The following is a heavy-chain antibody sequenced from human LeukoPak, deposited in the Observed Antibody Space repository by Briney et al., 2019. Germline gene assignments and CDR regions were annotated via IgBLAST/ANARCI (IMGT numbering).Heavy chain of an antibody. V-gene: IGHV4-34*01. Sequence: SETLSLTCAVYGGSFSGYYWSWIRQPPGKGLEWIGEINHSGSTNYNPSLKSRVTISVDTSKNQFSLKLSSVTAADTAVYYCARARITIFGVATRRDWFDPWGQGALVTVSS. CDR3: ARARITIFGVATRRDWFDP. J-gene: IGHJ5*02. CDR2: INHSGST. D-gene: IGHD3-3*01. CDR1: GGSFSGYY.